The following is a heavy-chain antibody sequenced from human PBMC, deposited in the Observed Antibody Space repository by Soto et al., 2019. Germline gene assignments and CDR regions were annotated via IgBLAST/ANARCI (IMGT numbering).Heavy chain of an antibody. V-gene: IGHV1-18*01. CDR1: GYTFNTYG. J-gene: IGHJ5*02. CDR2: ISAYDGKT. CDR3: ARDPHEFWTSYWFDP. D-gene: IGHD3-3*01. Sequence: ASVKVSCKTSGYTFNTYGINWVRQAPGQGLELMGWISAYDGKTTYAEKFQGRVALTTDTSTSTAYMELRSLRSDDTAIYYCARDPHEFWTSYWFDPWGQGTLVTVSS.